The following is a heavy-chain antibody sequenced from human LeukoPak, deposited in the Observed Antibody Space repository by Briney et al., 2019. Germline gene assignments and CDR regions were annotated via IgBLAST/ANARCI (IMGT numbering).Heavy chain of an antibody. Sequence: GGSLRLSCAASGFTFDDYAMHWVRQAPGRGLEWVSGVSRNSGSIGYADSVKGRFTISRDNAKNSLYLQMNSLRGEDTALYYCAKDGEISSPRSDYYYYMDVWGKGTPVTVSS. CDR2: VSRNSGSI. V-gene: IGHV3-9*01. CDR1: GFTFDDYA. CDR3: AKDGEISSPRSDYYYYMDV. D-gene: IGHD3-3*02. J-gene: IGHJ6*03.